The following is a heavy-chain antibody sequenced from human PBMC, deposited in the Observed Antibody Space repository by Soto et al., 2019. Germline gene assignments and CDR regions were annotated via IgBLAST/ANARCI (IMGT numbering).Heavy chain of an antibody. V-gene: IGHV4-30-2*01. Sequence: SSETLSLTCAVSGGSISGGGFSWSWIRQPPGKGLEWIGYILHTGGTQYNPSLKSRVSMSVDKSKNQFSLHLTSVTAADTAVYYCARLQFGEGFDYWGQGALVTVSS. D-gene: IGHD3-10*01. CDR1: GGSISGGGFS. CDR2: ILHTGGT. J-gene: IGHJ4*02. CDR3: ARLQFGEGFDY.